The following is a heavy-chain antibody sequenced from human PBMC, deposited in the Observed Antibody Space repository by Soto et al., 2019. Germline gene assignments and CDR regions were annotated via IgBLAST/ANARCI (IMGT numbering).Heavy chain of an antibody. D-gene: IGHD6-13*01. Sequence: SVKVSCKASGGTFSSYAISWVRQAPGQGLEWMGGIIPIFGTANYAQKFQGRVTITADESTSTAYMELSSLRSEDTAVYYCARRDEQQLYYYYYGMDVWGQGTTVTVSS. CDR2: IIPIFGTA. CDR1: GGTFSSYA. CDR3: ARRDEQQLYYYYYGMDV. V-gene: IGHV1-69*13. J-gene: IGHJ6*02.